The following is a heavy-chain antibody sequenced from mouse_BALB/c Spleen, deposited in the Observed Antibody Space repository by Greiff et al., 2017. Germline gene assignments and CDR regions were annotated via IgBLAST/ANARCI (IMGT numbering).Heavy chain of an antibody. CDR2: ISSGGSYT. CDR3: TRDVGNWRFDY. CDR1: GFTFSSYT. D-gene: IGHD2-1*01. Sequence: DVMLVESGGGLVKPGGSLKLSCAASGFTFSSYTMSWVRQTPEKRLEWVATISSGGSYTYYPDSVKGRFTISRDNAKNTLYLQMSSLKSEDTAMDDCTRDVGNWRFDYWGQGTTLTVSA. J-gene: IGHJ2*01. V-gene: IGHV5-6-4*01.